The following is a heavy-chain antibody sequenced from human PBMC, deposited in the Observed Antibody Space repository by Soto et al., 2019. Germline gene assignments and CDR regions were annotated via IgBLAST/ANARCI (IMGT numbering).Heavy chain of an antibody. CDR2: IYSGGST. CDR1: GFTVSSNY. D-gene: IGHD2-21*02. CDR3: ARDSPYCGGDCYFDY. J-gene: IGHJ4*02. V-gene: IGHV3-53*01. Sequence: GGSLRLSCAASGFTVSSNYMSWVRQAPGKGLEWVSVIYSGGSTYYADSVKGRFTISRYNSKNTLYLQMNSLSAEDTAVYYCARDSPYCGGDCYFDYGGQGTLVTVSS.